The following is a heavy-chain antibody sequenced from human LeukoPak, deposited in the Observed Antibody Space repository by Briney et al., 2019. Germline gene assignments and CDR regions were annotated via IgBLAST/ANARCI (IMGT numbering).Heavy chain of an antibody. CDR3: ARAPTPIIAVAGSFDY. CDR1: GDSVSNNSAA. Sequence: SQTLSLPCAISGDSVSNNSAAWNWIRQSPSRGLEWLGRTYYRSKWYNDYAVSVKSRITINPDTSKNQFSLQVNSVTPEDTAVYYCARAPTPIIAVAGSFDYWGQGTLVTVSS. V-gene: IGHV6-1*01. CDR2: TYYRSKWYN. J-gene: IGHJ4*02. D-gene: IGHD6-19*01.